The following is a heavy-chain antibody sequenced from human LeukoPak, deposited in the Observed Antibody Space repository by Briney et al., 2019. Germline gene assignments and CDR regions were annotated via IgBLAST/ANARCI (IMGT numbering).Heavy chain of an antibody. D-gene: IGHD4-11*01. Sequence: CKVSGDSFTSHWISWVRQMPGKGLEWMGRIDPSDSYTNNSPSFQGHVIISDDKSISTAYLQWSSLKASDTAMYYCARHYSNDAMDVWGQGTTVTVSS. J-gene: IGHJ6*02. CDR1: GDSFTSHW. V-gene: IGHV5-10-1*01. CDR3: ARHYSNDAMDV. CDR2: IDPSDSYT.